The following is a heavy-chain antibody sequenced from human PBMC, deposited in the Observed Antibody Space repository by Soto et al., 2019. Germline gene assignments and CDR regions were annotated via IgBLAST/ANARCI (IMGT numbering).Heavy chain of an antibody. CDR1: GFTVSSNY. Sequence: EVQLVESGGGLVQPGGSLRLSCAASGFTVSSNYMTWVRQAPGKGLEWVSLIQSGGRTYYAGSVKGRFTISRDNSKHTLFPQMNSLRVEYTAVYYWARDDVHCSRGRCYGDPMDVWGKGTTVTVSS. CDR2: IQSGGRT. D-gene: IGHD2-15*01. J-gene: IGHJ6*03. CDR3: ARDDVHCSRGRCYGDPMDV. V-gene: IGHV3-66*01.